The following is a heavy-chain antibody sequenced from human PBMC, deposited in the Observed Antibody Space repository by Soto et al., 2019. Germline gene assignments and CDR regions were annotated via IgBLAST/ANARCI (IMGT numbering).Heavy chain of an antibody. CDR2: ISSSSSYI. CDR1: GFTFSSYS. D-gene: IGHD2-21*01. V-gene: IGHV3-21*01. CDR3: ARALPAYCGGDCYWEYFQH. J-gene: IGHJ1*01. Sequence: GGSLRLSCAASGFTFSSYSMNWVRQAPGKGLEWVSSISSSSSYIYYADSVKGRFTISRDNAKNSLYLQMNSLRAEDTAVYYCARALPAYCGGDCYWEYFQHWGQGTLVTVSS.